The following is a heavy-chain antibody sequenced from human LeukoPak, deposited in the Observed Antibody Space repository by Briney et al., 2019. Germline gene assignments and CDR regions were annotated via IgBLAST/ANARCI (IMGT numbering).Heavy chain of an antibody. CDR1: GFGFSTYW. Sequence: GGSLRLSCAASGFGFSTYWMTWVRQAPGKGLEWVANIKQDGSEKHYVDSVKGRFTISRDNAKNSLYLQMNSLRVEDTAVYYCARGGPGTLKHWGQGTLVTVSS. V-gene: IGHV3-7*01. J-gene: IGHJ4*02. D-gene: IGHD3/OR15-3a*01. CDR2: IKQDGSEK. CDR3: ARGGPGTLKH.